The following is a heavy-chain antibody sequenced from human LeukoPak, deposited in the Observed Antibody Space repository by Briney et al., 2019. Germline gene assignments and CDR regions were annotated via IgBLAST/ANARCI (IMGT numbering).Heavy chain of an antibody. CDR2: INHSGST. Sequence: SETLSLTCAVYGGSFSGYYWSWIRQPPGKGLEWIGEINHSGSTNYNPSLKSRVTISVDTSKNQFSLKLSSETAADTAVYYCARAGLQLWLDYWGQGTLVTVSS. CDR3: ARAGLQLWLDY. CDR1: GGSFSGYY. V-gene: IGHV4-34*01. D-gene: IGHD5-18*01. J-gene: IGHJ4*02.